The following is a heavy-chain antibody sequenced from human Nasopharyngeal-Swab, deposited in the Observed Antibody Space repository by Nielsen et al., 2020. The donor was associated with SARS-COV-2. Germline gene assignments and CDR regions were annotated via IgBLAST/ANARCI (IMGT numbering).Heavy chain of an antibody. CDR1: GFTVSSNY. J-gene: IGHJ6*02. V-gene: IGHV3-53*01. CDR2: IYSGGST. Sequence: GESLKISCAASGFTVSSNYMSWVRQAPGEGLEWVSVIYSGGSTYYADSVKGRFTISRDNSKNTLYLQMNSLRAEDTAVYYCARWMAGHYGMDVWGQGTTVTVSS. CDR3: ARWMAGHYGMDV. D-gene: IGHD6-19*01.